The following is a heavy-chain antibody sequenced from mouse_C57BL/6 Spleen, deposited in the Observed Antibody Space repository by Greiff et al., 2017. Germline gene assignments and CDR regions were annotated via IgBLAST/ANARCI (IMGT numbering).Heavy chain of an antibody. V-gene: IGHV1-69*01. J-gene: IGHJ2*01. CDR1: GYTFTSYW. D-gene: IGHD1-1*01. CDR2: IDPSDSYT. Sequence: VQLQQPGAELVMPGASVKLSCKASGYTFTSYWMHWVKQRPGQGLEWIGEIDPSDSYTNYNQKFKGKSTLTVDKSSSTAYMQLSSLTSEDSAVYYCAISSVVARENYWGQGTTLTVSS. CDR3: AISSVVARENY.